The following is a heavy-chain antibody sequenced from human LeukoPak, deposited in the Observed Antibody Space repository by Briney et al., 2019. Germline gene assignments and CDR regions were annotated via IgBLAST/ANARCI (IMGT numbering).Heavy chain of an antibody. CDR2: INHSGST. Sequence: SETLSLTCAVYGGSFSGYYWSWTRQPPGKGLEWIGEINHSGSTNYNPSLKSRVTISVDTSKNQFSLKLSSVTAADTAVYYCARHWGQQLGKWSQGTLVTVSS. J-gene: IGHJ4*02. V-gene: IGHV4-34*01. CDR3: ARHWGQQLGK. D-gene: IGHD6-13*01. CDR1: GGSFSGYY.